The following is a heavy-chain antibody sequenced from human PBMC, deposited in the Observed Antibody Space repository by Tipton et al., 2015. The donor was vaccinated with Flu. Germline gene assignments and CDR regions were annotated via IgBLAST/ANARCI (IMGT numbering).Heavy chain of an antibody. Sequence: SLRLSCAASGFTFSNLAMHWVRQAPGKGLEWVAGVWYDGTNEYYADSVKGRFTISRDNSKNTLYLQMNSLRAEDTAVYYCARGYDILTDGGGYFDYWGQGTLVTVSS. J-gene: IGHJ4*02. CDR3: ARGYDILTDGGGYFDY. D-gene: IGHD3-9*01. CDR1: GFTFSNLA. CDR2: VWYDGTNE. V-gene: IGHV3-33*01.